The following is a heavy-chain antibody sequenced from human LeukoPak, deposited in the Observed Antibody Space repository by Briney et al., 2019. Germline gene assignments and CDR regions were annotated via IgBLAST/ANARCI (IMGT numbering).Heavy chain of an antibody. J-gene: IGHJ4*02. CDR3: ARGRPQQQLDY. Sequence: GGSLRLSCAASGFTFSNYAMSWVRQAPGKGLEWVSTISNSGGSTYYADSVKGRFTISRDNSKNTLYLQMNSLRAEDTAVYYCARGRPQQQLDYWGQGTLVTVSS. V-gene: IGHV3-23*01. CDR1: GFTFSNYA. CDR2: ISNSGGST. D-gene: IGHD6-13*01.